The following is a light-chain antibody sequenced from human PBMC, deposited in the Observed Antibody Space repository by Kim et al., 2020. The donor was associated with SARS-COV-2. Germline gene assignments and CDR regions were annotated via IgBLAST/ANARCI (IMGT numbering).Light chain of an antibody. Sequence: GQSVTMACTGTSSDSGGYDYVSWYQQHPGKAPKLMINEVSKRPSGVPDRFSGSKSGNTASLTVSGLQAEDEADYYCSSYAGSNNYVFGPGTKVTVL. CDR3: SSYAGSNNYV. J-gene: IGLJ1*01. CDR1: SSDSGGYDY. V-gene: IGLV2-8*01. CDR2: EVS.